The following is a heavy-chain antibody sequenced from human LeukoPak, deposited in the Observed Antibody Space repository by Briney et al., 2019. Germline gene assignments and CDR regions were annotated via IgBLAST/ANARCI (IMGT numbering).Heavy chain of an antibody. CDR2: IRSKAYGGTT. V-gene: IGHV3-49*04. J-gene: IGHJ4*02. Sequence: GESLRLSCTASGFTFGDYTMSWVRQAPGMGLEWVGFIRSKAYGGTTDYAASVEGRFTISRDDSKSIAYLQINSLKTEDTAVYYCTRARFSGYTYGHHYWGQGTLVTVSS. CDR1: GFTFGDYT. D-gene: IGHD5-18*01. CDR3: TRARFSGYTYGHHY.